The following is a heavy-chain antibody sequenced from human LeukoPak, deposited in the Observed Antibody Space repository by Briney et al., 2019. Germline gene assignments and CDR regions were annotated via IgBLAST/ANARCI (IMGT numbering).Heavy chain of an antibody. Sequence: SETLSLTCTVSGGSISYYYWSWIRQSPGKGLEWIGYIYYSGTTNYNPSLKSRVTISVDTSKNQFSLQLRSVTAADTAVYFCAREDPQTTVPEGMNVWGQGTTVTVSS. CDR1: GGSISYYY. V-gene: IGHV4-59*01. CDR3: AREDPQTTVPEGMNV. CDR2: IYYSGTT. J-gene: IGHJ6*02. D-gene: IGHD4-17*01.